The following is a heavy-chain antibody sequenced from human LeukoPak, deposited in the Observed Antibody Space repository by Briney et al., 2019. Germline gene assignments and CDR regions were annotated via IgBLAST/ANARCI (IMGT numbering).Heavy chain of an antibody. Sequence: PGGSLRLSCAASGFTFSSYGMHWVRQAPGKGLEWVAVISYDGSNKYYADSVRGRFTISRENSKNTLYLQMNSLRAEDTAVYYCAKVYGSGPPVYYYYYGMDVWGQGTTVTVSS. D-gene: IGHD3-10*01. J-gene: IGHJ6*02. CDR2: ISYDGSNK. CDR3: AKVYGSGPPVYYYYYGMDV. CDR1: GFTFSSYG. V-gene: IGHV3-30*18.